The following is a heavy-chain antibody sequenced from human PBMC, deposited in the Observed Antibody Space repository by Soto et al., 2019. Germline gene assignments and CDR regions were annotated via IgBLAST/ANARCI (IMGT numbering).Heavy chain of an antibody. CDR3: ARGVGSGSYYNQYNWFDP. Sequence: ASVKVSCKASGYTFTSYYMHWVRQAPGQGLEWMGWINVYNGNTKYAQKVQGRVTMTTDTSTSTAYMELRSLRSDGTAVYYCARGVGSGSYYNQYNWFDPWGQGTLVTVSS. D-gene: IGHD3-10*01. J-gene: IGHJ5*02. CDR2: INVYNGNT. V-gene: IGHV1-18*04. CDR1: GYTFTSYY.